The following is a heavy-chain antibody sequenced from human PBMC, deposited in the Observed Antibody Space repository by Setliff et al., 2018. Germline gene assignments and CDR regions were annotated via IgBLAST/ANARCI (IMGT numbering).Heavy chain of an antibody. J-gene: IGHJ3*01. CDR2: IYPGDSDT. Sequence: ESLKISCKASGYIFTNYWIGWVRQMPGKGLEWMGVIYPGDSDTRYSPSFQGQVTISADKSINTAYLQWSSLKASDTAIYYCTRHEDRNKCTSSSCYRENDAFNVWGQGAMVTVSS. CDR1: GYIFTNYW. V-gene: IGHV5-51*01. D-gene: IGHD2-2*01. CDR3: TRHEDRNKCTSSSCYRENDAFNV.